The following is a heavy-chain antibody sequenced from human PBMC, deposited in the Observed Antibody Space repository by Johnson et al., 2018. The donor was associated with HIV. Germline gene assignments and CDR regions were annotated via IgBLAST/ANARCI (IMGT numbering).Heavy chain of an antibody. V-gene: IGHV3-23*04. CDR1: GFTFSSYA. CDR2: ISGSGGST. Sequence: VQLVESGGGVVRPGGSLRLSCAASGFTFSSYAMSWVRQAPGQGLEWVSTISGSGGSTYYAASVKGRFTISRDNSKNTLYLQMNRLRAEDTAVYYCAKVGSGYSSSSWGQGTMVTVSS. CDR3: AKVGSGYSSSS. J-gene: IGHJ3*01. D-gene: IGHD6-13*01.